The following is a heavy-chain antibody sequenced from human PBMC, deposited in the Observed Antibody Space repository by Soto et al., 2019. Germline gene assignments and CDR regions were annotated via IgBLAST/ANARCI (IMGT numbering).Heavy chain of an antibody. D-gene: IGHD1-26*01. J-gene: IGHJ4*02. Sequence: VKVSCKASGYTFTRYAMHWVRQAPGQRLEWMGWINTGNGDTKYSQKFQGRVTITRDTSASTAYMELSSLRSEDTAVYYCAKNPVGRSYFDFWGQGTPVTVSS. CDR3: AKNPVGRSYFDF. CDR2: INTGNGDT. V-gene: IGHV1-3*04. CDR1: GYTFTRYA.